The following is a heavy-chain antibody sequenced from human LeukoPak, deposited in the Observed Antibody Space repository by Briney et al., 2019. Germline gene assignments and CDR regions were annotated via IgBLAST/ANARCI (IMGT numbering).Heavy chain of an antibody. CDR3: ARDSYYDSSGYFNDTFDM. Sequence: SETLSLTCTVSGGSIRSYYWSWIRQPPGKGLEWIGHISDSGDTNYNPSLKSRITISVDPSKNQFSLKLSSVTAADTAVYYCARDSYYDSSGYFNDTFDMWGQGTVVTVSS. D-gene: IGHD3-22*01. V-gene: IGHV4-59*01. J-gene: IGHJ3*02. CDR1: GGSIRSYY. CDR2: ISDSGDT.